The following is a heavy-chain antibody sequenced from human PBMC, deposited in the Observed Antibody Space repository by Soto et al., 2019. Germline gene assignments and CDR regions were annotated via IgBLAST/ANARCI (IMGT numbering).Heavy chain of an antibody. Sequence: SETLSLTCTVSGGSISSSSYYWGWIRQPPGKGLEWIGSIYYSGSTYYNPSLKSRVTISVDTSKNQFSLKLSSVTAADTAVYYCARKYDFWSGYYYFDYWGQGTLVTVS. CDR3: ARKYDFWSGYYYFDY. D-gene: IGHD3-3*01. CDR1: GGSISSSSYY. J-gene: IGHJ4*02. CDR2: IYYSGST. V-gene: IGHV4-39*01.